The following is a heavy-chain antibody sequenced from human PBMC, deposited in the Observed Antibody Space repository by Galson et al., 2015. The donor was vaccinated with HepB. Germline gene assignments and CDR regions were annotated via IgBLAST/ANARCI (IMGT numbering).Heavy chain of an antibody. J-gene: IGHJ4*02. V-gene: IGHV3-7*03. CDR2: IKQDGSEK. CDR3: SRGQWTFDC. Sequence: SLRLSCAASGFTSSTYWMTWVRPAPGKGLEWVANIKQDGSEKYYVDSVRGRFTISRDNARNSLYLQLNSVRVEDTAVYYCSRGQWTFDCWGQGTLVTVSS. CDR1: GFTSSTYW. D-gene: IGHD3/OR15-3a*01.